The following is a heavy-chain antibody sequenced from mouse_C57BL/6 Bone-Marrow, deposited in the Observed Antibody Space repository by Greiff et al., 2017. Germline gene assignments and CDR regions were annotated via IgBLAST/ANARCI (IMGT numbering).Heavy chain of an antibody. CDR1: GFTFSDYY. CDR3: ASCGSSFAY. CDR2: ISNGGGST. J-gene: IGHJ3*01. Sequence: EVMLVESGGGLVQPGGSLKLSCAASGFTFSDYYMYWVRQTPEKRLEWVAYISNGGGSTYYTDTVKGRFTISRDNAKNTLYLQMSRLKSEDTAMYYSASCGSSFAYWGQGTLVTVSA. D-gene: IGHD1-1*01. V-gene: IGHV5-12*01.